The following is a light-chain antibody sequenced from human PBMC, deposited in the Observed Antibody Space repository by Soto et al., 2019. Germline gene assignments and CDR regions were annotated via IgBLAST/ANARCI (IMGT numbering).Light chain of an antibody. CDR3: QQYAYWPWT. J-gene: IGKJ1*01. Sequence: VMTQSPASLSVSPGERVTLSCRASQSVRNNVAWYQQKPGQAPRLVMYGGSTRATGIPARFSGGGSGTETTLTISRLQSDDVAVYYCQQYAYWPWTFVQGTRVEI. CDR2: GGS. CDR1: QSVRNN. V-gene: IGKV3-15*01.